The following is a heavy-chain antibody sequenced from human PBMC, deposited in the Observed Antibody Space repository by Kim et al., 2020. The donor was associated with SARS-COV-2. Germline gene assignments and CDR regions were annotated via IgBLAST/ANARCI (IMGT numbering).Heavy chain of an antibody. D-gene: IGHD6-19*01. Sequence: GGSLRLSCAASGFTFSNYWMNWVRQVPGKGLVWVARIKSYGTFTTYADSVKGRFTISRDNAKNTVYLQMNSLRTEDTAVYYCARRKRIAVEVFDFWGQGTRVTVPS. J-gene: IGHJ4*02. CDR2: IKSYGTFT. CDR3: ARRKRIAVEVFDF. V-gene: IGHV3-74*01. CDR1: GFTFSNYW.